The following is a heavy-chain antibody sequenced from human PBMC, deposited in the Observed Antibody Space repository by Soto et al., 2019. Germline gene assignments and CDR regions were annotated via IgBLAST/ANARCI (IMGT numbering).Heavy chain of an antibody. J-gene: IGHJ6*02. CDR2: ISYDGILK. D-gene: IGHD3-10*01. Sequence: LRLSCEASGFTFSAFGMHWVRQAPGKGLEWVAIISYDGILKYYADPVKGRFTISRDTSKSALYLQMNSLRPEDTAVYYCAKDFKISGGHYGSLNYYYGMDVWGQGTTVTVSS. V-gene: IGHV3-30*18. CDR1: GFTFSAFG. CDR3: AKDFKISGGHYGSLNYYYGMDV.